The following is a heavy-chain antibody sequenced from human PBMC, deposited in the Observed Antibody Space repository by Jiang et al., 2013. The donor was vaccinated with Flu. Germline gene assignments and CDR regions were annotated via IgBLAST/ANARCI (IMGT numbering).Heavy chain of an antibody. CDR3: AKAEDSGFGDGTLDS. D-gene: IGHD3-22*01. J-gene: IGHJ4*02. V-gene: IGHV3-30*18. CDR2: ISYDGDNK. Sequence: GGGVVQPGRSLRLSCAASGFTFSSYAIHWVRQAPGKGLEWVAIISYDGDNKFYADSLQGRFTISRDNSKNTLYLQMNSLRPEDTAVYYCAKAEDSGFGDGTLDSWGQGTLVTVSS. CDR1: GFTFSSYA.